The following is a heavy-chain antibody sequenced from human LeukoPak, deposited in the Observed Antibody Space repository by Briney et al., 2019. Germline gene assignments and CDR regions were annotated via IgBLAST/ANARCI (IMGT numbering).Heavy chain of an antibody. CDR1: GFTFSSYT. J-gene: IGHJ4*02. D-gene: IGHD2-2*01. Sequence: PGGSLRLSCAASGFTFSSYTMHWVRQAPGKGLEYVSAISNNAYSTYYANSVKGRFTISRDNAKKSLYLQMNSLKTEDTAVYYCTTHSSSYYGVGYWGQGTLVTVSS. CDR3: TTHSSSYYGVGY. V-gene: IGHV3-64*01. CDR2: ISNNAYST.